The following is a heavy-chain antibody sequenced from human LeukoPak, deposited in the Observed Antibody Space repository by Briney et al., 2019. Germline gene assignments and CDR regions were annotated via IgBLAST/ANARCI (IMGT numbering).Heavy chain of an antibody. V-gene: IGHV5-51*01. Sequence: GESLKISCKGSGYSFTSYWIGWVRQMPGKGLEWMGIFYPGDSDSSYSPSFQGQVTISADKSISTAFLQWSSLKASDTAMYYCARQGEWWELPFDYWGQGTLVTVSS. CDR2: FYPGDSDS. D-gene: IGHD1-26*01. CDR1: GYSFTSYW. J-gene: IGHJ4*02. CDR3: ARQGEWWELPFDY.